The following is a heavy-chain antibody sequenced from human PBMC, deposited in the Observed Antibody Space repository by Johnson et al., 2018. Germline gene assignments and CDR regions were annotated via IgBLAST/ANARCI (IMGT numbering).Heavy chain of an antibody. J-gene: IGHJ3*02. CDR3: AREGDARVRGVDAFDI. CDR1: GFTFSSYA. V-gene: IGHV3-30-3*01. Sequence: VQLVETGGGVVQPGRSLRLSCAASGFTFSSYAIHWVRQAPGKGLEWVAVISYDGGNKYSAASVTGRFTISRANSKNTLYLQLTSLGAEDTAVYYCAREGDARVRGVDAFDIWGQGTMVTVSS. CDR2: ISYDGGNK. D-gene: IGHD3-10*01.